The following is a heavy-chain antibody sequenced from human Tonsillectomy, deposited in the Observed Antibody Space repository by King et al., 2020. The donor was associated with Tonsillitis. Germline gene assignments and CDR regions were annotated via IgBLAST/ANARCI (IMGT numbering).Heavy chain of an antibody. CDR1: GGSINSGRYS. CDR3: ASRASTDY. Sequence: VQLQESGPGLVKPSQTLSLTCTVSGGSINSGRYSWGWIRQPAGRGLEWIGRMYTSGSANHNPSLKNRATLSLDTSKNQFSLKLSSVTAADTAIYYCASRASTDYWGQGVLVTVSS. V-gene: IGHV4-61*02. D-gene: IGHD2-21*01. J-gene: IGHJ4*02. CDR2: MYTSGSA.